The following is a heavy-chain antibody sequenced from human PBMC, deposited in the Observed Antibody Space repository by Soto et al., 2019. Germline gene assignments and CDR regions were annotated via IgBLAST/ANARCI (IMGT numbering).Heavy chain of an antibody. Sequence: EVQLLESGGDLVQPGGSLRVSCAASGFMFSSHGMSWVRQAPGKGLEWVSSISSGGDLTYYADSVKGRFTVSRDNLKNTLSLQLARLRAEDTATYYCAKIGQIGNWFFDYCGQGTLVTVS. CDR2: ISSGGDLT. CDR1: GFMFSSHG. V-gene: IGHV3-23*01. J-gene: IGHJ4*02. CDR3: AKIGQIGNWFFDY. D-gene: IGHD1-1*01.